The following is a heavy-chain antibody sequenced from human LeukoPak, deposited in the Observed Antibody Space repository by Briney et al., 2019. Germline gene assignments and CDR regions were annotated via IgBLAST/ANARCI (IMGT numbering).Heavy chain of an antibody. Sequence: GESLKISCHGSGYSFSTYWIAWLRQMPGKGLEWMGIIYPGDSDTRYSPSFQGQVTISADKSISTAYLQWSSLKASDTAMYYCARQRGSSSSSYFDYWGQGTLVTVSS. CDR1: GYSFSTYW. J-gene: IGHJ4*02. V-gene: IGHV5-51*01. CDR3: ARQRGSSSSSYFDY. D-gene: IGHD6-6*01. CDR2: IYPGDSDT.